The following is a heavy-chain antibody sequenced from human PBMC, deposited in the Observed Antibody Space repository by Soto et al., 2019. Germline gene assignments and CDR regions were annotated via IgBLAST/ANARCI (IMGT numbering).Heavy chain of an antibody. CDR1: GFTFSSYA. V-gene: IGHV3-30-3*01. Sequence: QVQLVEPGGGVVQPGRSLRLSCAASGFTFSSYAMHWVRQAPGKGLEWVAVISYDGSNKYYADSVKGRFTISRDNSKNPLYLQINSVRAEATAVYYCAGDPLWGTVMVLCYFDPWGVGTLVTFSS. CDR3: AGDPLWGTVMVLCYFDP. CDR2: ISYDGSNK. J-gene: IGHJ2*01. D-gene: IGHD3-10*01.